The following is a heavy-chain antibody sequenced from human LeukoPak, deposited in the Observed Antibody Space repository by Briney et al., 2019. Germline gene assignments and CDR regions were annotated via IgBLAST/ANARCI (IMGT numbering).Heavy chain of an antibody. J-gene: IGHJ3*02. CDR1: GYTFTSYG. V-gene: IGHV1-18*01. Sequence: PGASVKVSCKASGYTFTSYGITWVRQAPGHGLEWMGWISADNGNTHYAQKIQGRVTMTTDTSTSTAYMELRSLRSDDTAVYYCARFGLGKHIEVAGIPFDIWGQGSMVTVSS. CDR2: ISADNGNT. D-gene: IGHD6-19*01. CDR3: ARFGLGKHIEVAGIPFDI.